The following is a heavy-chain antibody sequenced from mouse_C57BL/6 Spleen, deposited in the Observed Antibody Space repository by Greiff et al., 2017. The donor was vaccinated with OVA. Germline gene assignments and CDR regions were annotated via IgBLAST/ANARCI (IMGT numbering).Heavy chain of an antibody. CDR3: ARRGLGPFAD. D-gene: IGHD4-1*01. CDR1: GFTFTSYW. V-gene: IGHV1-61*01. Sequence: VQPQQPGAELVRPGSSVKLSFKASGFTFTSYWMDWVKQRPGQGLEWIGNIYPSDSETHYNQTFKDKATMTVVKSSSTAYMQHSSRTSEDAAVYYCARRGLGPFADWGKGTLVTVSA. J-gene: IGHJ3*01. CDR2: IYPSDSET.